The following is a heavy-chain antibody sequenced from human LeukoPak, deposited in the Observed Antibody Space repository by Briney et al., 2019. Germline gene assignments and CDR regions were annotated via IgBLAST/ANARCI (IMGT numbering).Heavy chain of an antibody. J-gene: IGHJ5*02. CDR3: ARGRAVTLSNWFDP. CDR2: INPNSGGT. D-gene: IGHD4-11*01. Sequence: GASVKVSCKASGYTFIGYYMHWVRQAPGQGLEWMGWINPNSGGTNYAQKFQGRVTMTRDTSISTAYMDLSRLRSDDTAMYYCARGRAVTLSNWFDPWGQGTLVTVSS. V-gene: IGHV1-2*02. CDR1: GYTFIGYY.